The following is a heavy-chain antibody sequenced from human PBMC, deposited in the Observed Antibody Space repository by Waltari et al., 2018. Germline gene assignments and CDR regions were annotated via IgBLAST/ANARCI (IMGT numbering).Heavy chain of an antibody. CDR2: INADGRAT. Sequence: EVQLVESGGGLVQPGGSLSLSCAASGFTCSAYRMHWVRQAPGKGLVWVSLINADGRATLYADSVKGRFTMSRDNAKDTLYLQMNSLRGEDTAVYYCAIQISGVVFWGQGTLVTVSS. J-gene: IGHJ4*02. CDR1: GFTCSAYR. CDR3: AIQISGVVF. D-gene: IGHD3-3*01. V-gene: IGHV3-74*01.